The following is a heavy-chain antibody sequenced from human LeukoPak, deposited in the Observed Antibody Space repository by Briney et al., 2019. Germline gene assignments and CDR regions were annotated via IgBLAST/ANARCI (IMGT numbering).Heavy chain of an antibody. D-gene: IGHD1-26*01. J-gene: IGHJ3*02. Sequence: GASVKVSCKASGGTFSSYAISWVRQAPGQGLEWMGGIIPIFGTANYAQKFQGRVTITTDESTSTAYIELSSLRSEDTAVYYCASQRGPVIYSGSPGAFDIWGQGTMVTVSS. V-gene: IGHV1-69*05. CDR2: IIPIFGTA. CDR1: GGTFSSYA. CDR3: ASQRGPVIYSGSPGAFDI.